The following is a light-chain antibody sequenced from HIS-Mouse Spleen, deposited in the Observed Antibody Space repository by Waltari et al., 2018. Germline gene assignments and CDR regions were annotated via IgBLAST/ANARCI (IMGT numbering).Light chain of an antibody. Sequence: QSVLTQPPSASGTPGQRVTIPSSGSSSNIGSNYVYWYPQLPVTAPKLLIYRNNQRPSGVPDRFSGSKSGTSASLAISGLRSEDEADYYCAAWDDSLSGWVFGGGTKLTVL. CDR1: SSNIGSNY. J-gene: IGLJ3*02. CDR3: AAWDDSLSGWV. V-gene: IGLV1-47*01. CDR2: RNN.